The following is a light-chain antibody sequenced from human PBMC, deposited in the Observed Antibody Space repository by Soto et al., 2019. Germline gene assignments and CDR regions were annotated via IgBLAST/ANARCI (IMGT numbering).Light chain of an antibody. CDR1: SSDVGGYNY. V-gene: IGLV2-11*01. Sequence: QSALTQPPSVSGSPGQSVTISCTGTSSDVGGYNYVSWYQQHPGKAPKLMIYDVSKRPSGVPDRSCGSKSGNTASLTISVLHAEDDADYCCCSYAGSRDVFGSGTKVTVL. J-gene: IGLJ1*01. CDR3: CSYAGSRDV. CDR2: DVS.